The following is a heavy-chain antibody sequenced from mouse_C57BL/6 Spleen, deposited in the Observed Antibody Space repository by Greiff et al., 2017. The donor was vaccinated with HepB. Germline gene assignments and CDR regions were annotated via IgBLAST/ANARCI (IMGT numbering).Heavy chain of an antibody. V-gene: IGHV1-55*01. J-gene: IGHJ4*01. CDR3: ARTLYYYGSSYEAMDY. CDR2: IYPGSGST. Sequence: VQLQQPGAELVKPGASVKMSCKASGYTFTSYWITWVKQRPGQGLEWIGDIYPGSGSTNYNEKFKSKATLTVYTSSSTAYMQLSSLTSEDSAVYYCARTLYYYGSSYEAMDYWGQGTSVTVSS. D-gene: IGHD1-1*01. CDR1: GYTFTSYW.